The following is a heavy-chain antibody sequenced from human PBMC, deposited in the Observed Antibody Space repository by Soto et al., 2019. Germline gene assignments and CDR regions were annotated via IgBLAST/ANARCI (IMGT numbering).Heavy chain of an antibody. CDR1: GGSLDNLY. V-gene: IGHV4-59*01. J-gene: IGHJ4*02. D-gene: IGHD6-19*01. Sequence: VQLQESGPGLVKPSETLSLNCTFSGGSLDNLYWRWFRQPPEKGLEWIGYVYYRGDTSYNPSLKSRVTMTADTSKNQFSLNLRSVTAADAAVYYCGRGGWSVDSWGQGTLVTVSS. CDR2: VYYRGDT. CDR3: GRGGWSVDS.